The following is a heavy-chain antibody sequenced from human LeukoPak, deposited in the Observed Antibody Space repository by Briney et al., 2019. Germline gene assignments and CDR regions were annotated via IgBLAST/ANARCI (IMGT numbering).Heavy chain of an antibody. CDR1: GFTFDDYA. Sequence: GGSLRLSCAAPGFTFDDYAMHWVRQAPGKGLEWVSGISWNSGSIGYADSVKGRFTISRDNAKNSLYLQMNSLRAEDTALYYCAKECGGDCRDAFDIWGQGTMVTVSS. J-gene: IGHJ3*02. V-gene: IGHV3-9*01. CDR3: AKECGGDCRDAFDI. D-gene: IGHD2-21*02. CDR2: ISWNSGSI.